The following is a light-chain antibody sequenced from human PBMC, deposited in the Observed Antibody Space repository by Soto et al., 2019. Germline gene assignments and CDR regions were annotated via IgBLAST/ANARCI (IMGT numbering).Light chain of an antibody. CDR1: QSVTSSY. Sequence: EIVLTQSPGTLSLSPEERATLSCRASQSVTSSYLAWYQQKPGQAPRLLIYDASNRATGIPARFSGSGSGTDFTLAISSLEPEDFAVYYCQQRSNWPPVTFGGGTKVDIK. J-gene: IGKJ4*01. V-gene: IGKV3-11*01. CDR2: DAS. CDR3: QQRSNWPPVT.